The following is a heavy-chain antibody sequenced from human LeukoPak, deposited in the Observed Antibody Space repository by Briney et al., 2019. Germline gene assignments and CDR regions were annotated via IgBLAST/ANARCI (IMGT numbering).Heavy chain of an antibody. CDR3: ARDVEMYSSTWSDAFDI. CDR2: ITEDGAST. V-gene: IGHV3-74*01. Sequence: GGSLRLSCAASGFTFSNYWMHWVRQAPGKGLVWVSHITEDGASTTYADSVKGRFTISRDNAKKTVFLQMNSLRAEDTAVYYCARDVEMYSSTWSDAFDIWGQGTMVTVSS. D-gene: IGHD6-13*01. J-gene: IGHJ3*02. CDR1: GFTFSNYW.